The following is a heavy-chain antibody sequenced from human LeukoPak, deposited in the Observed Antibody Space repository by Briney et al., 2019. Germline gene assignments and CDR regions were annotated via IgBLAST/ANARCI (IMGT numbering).Heavy chain of an antibody. D-gene: IGHD5-18*01. CDR2: LSSRSNYI. J-gene: IGHJ4*02. CDR3: ARAANDVDTVLPDS. V-gene: IGHV3-21*01. CDR1: GFTFNSYS. Sequence: GGSLRLSCEASGFTFNSYSINWVRQAPGKGLEWVSSLSSRSNYIDYADSVKGRFTVSRDNAKNSLYLQMNSLRAEDTAVYYCARAANDVDTVLPDSWGQGTLVTVSS.